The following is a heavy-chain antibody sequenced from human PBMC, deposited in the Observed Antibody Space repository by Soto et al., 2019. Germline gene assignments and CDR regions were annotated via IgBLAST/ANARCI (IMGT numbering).Heavy chain of an antibody. CDR3: ARDGDVNTGFGKDY. J-gene: IGHJ4*02. Sequence: GGSLRLACAASGFTFSSYGMHWVRQAPGKGLEWVAFIWHDGGNKFYAESVKGRFTISRDNSKNTLYLQMTSLSAEDTAMYYCARDGDVNTGFGKDYWGQGTLVTVSS. V-gene: IGHV3-33*01. CDR1: GFTFSSYG. CDR2: IWHDGGNK. D-gene: IGHD3-16*01.